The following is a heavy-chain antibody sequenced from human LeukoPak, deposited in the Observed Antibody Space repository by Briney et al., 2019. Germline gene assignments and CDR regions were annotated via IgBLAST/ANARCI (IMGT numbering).Heavy chain of an antibody. CDR1: GYTFTSYA. J-gene: IGHJ4*02. D-gene: IGHD3-22*01. Sequence: ASVKVSCKASGYTFTSYAMHWVRQAPGQRLEWMGWINAGNGNTKYSQKFQGRVTITRDTSASTAYMEVSSLRSEDTAVYYCARDHWPRILGDSSGFNYWGQGTLVTVSS. V-gene: IGHV1-3*01. CDR3: ARDHWPRILGDSSGFNY. CDR2: INAGNGNT.